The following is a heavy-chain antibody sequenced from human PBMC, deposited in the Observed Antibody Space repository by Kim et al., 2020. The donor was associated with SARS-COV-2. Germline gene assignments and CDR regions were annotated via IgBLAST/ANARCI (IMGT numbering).Heavy chain of an antibody. Sequence: GGSLRLSCAASGFTFDDYAMHWVRQAPGKGLEWVSGISWNSGSIGYADSVKGRFTISRDNAKNSLYLQMNSLRAEDTALYYCAKDMRSSDVPGLGHQGVWGQGTMVTVSS. CDR1: GFTFDDYA. CDR3: AKDMRSSDVPGLGHQGV. CDR2: ISWNSGSI. D-gene: IGHD6-19*01. J-gene: IGHJ3*01. V-gene: IGHV3-9*01.